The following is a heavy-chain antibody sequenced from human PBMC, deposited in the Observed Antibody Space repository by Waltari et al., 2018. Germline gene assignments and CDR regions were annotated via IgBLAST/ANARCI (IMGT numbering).Heavy chain of an antibody. V-gene: IGHV4-61*02. CDR3: ARGSQTHAGAFDI. J-gene: IGHJ3*02. D-gene: IGHD6-13*01. CDR1: GGSISSGSYY. Sequence: QVQLQESGPGLVKPSQTLSLTCPVSGGSISSGSYYWSWIRQPAGKGLEWIGRIYTSGSTNYNPSLKSRVTISVDTSKNQFSLKLSSVTAADTAVYYCARGSQTHAGAFDIWGQGTMVTVSS. CDR2: IYTSGST.